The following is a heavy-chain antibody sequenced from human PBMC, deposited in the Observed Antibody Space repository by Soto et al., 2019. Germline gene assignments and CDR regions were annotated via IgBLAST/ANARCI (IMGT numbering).Heavy chain of an antibody. D-gene: IGHD4-17*01. CDR2: IHPSDSDS. CDR3: ARQMVTTFSFDH. CDR1: GYSFTSQW. Sequence: RGESLKISCKGSGYSFTSQWIAWVRQMPGKGLEWMGIIHPSDSDSRYSQSFQGQVTFSVDKSINTAYLQWSSVKASDTAIYYCARQMVTTFSFDHWGQGTLVTVSS. V-gene: IGHV5-51*01. J-gene: IGHJ4*02.